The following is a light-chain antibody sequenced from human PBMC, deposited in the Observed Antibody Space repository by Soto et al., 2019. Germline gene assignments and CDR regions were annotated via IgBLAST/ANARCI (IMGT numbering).Light chain of an antibody. CDR2: GAS. CDR3: QKYGSSPAK. V-gene: IGKV3-20*01. CDR1: QSVSSSY. Sequence: EIVLTQSPGTLSLSPVERATLSCRSSQSVSSSYLAWYQQKPGQAPRLLIYGASSRATGIPDRFSGSGSGTDFTLTISRLEPEDFAVYYCQKYGSSPAKFGQGTKVDIK. J-gene: IGKJ1*01.